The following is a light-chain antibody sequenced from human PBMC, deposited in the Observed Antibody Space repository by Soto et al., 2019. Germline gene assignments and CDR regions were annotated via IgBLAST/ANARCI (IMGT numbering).Light chain of an antibody. J-gene: IGKJ2*01. Sequence: DIQMTQSLSTLSASVGDSGTITCRASQSMISWLAWYQQKPGKAPKLLIYDASSLESGVPSRFSGSGSGTEFTLTISSLQPDDSGAYYCQQYNSYSLYNFGQGTKMELK. CDR2: DAS. CDR1: QSMISW. V-gene: IGKV1-5*01. CDR3: QQYNSYSLYN.